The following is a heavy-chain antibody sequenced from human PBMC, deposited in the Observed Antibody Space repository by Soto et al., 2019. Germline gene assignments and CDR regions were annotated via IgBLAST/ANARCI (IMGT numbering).Heavy chain of an antibody. CDR2: IVVGSDNT. CDR3: AARASFRKHCGYGALDI. D-gene: IGHD5-18*01. CDR1: VFTFTSSA. V-gene: IGHV1-58*02. Sequence: SAKVSCKTSVFTFTSSAIQWVRQARGQRLEWIGWIVVGSDNTNYAQKFQERVTITRDLSTNTIYMELSGMRSEETAVYYCAARASFRKHCGYGALDIWGQGTMVTVSS. J-gene: IGHJ6*02.